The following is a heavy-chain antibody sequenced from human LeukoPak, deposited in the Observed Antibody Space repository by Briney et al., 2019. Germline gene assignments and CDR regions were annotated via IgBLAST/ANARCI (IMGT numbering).Heavy chain of an antibody. CDR3: ARDRMSRAPTYFHH. Sequence: GGSLRLSCAASGFTFDEFAMHWVRQAPGKGLEWGSFVSGDGGRTDYADSVKGRFTISTDNSKNSLYLQMNSLTAEDTAFYFCARDRMSRAPTYFHHWGQGSLVTVSA. CDR2: VSGDGGRT. V-gene: IGHV3-43*02. J-gene: IGHJ1*01. CDR1: GFTFDEFA. D-gene: IGHD2-2*01.